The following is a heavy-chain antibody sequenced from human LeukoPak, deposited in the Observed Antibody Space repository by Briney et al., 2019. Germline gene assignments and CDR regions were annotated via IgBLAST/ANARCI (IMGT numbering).Heavy chain of an antibody. CDR1: GYTFSDYA. CDR2: IDAGNGDT. D-gene: IGHD2-15*01. CDR3: ARVSLGYCSGGTCYFQDH. J-gene: IGHJ4*02. Sequence: ASVKVSCKASGYTFSDYAMHWVRQAPGQRFEWMGWIDAGNGDTRYSQKFQGRVTMTRSTSISTAYMELSSLTSEDTAVYYCARVSLGYCSGGTCYFQDHWGQGTLVTVSS. V-gene: IGHV1-3*01.